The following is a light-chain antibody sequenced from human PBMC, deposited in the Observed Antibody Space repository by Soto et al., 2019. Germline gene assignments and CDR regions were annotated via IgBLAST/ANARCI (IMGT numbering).Light chain of an antibody. CDR3: QQADSVPFT. J-gene: IGKJ3*01. Sequence: DLQMTQSPSYVSASVGDRVTITCRASQGIDIWLAWFQQKPGKAPKLLIYDASNLESGVPSRFSGSGSGTDFTLTINNLQPEDFATYYCQQADSVPFTFGPGTKVDTK. V-gene: IGKV1D-12*01. CDR2: DAS. CDR1: QGIDIW.